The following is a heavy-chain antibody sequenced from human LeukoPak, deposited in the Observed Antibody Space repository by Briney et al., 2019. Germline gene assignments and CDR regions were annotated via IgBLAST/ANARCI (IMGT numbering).Heavy chain of an antibody. V-gene: IGHV5-51*01. D-gene: IGHD2-2*01. CDR3: ARHTPYTLPAASYYYYYYMDV. CDR1: GYRFSGYW. Sequence: GESLKISCTASGYRFSGYWIGWVRQMPGKGLEWMGIIYPGDSDTRYSPSFQGQVTISADKSISTAYLQWSSLKASDTAMYYCARHTPYTLPAASYYYYYYMDVWGKGTTVTVSS. J-gene: IGHJ6*03. CDR2: IYPGDSDT.